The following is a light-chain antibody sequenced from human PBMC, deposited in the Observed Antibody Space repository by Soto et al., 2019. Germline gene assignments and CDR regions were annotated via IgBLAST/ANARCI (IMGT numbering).Light chain of an antibody. Sequence: EIVLTQSPGSLSLSPRERATLSCRASQTVDSTFFAWYQKKPGQAPRLLIYGASKRATDIPDRFSGSGSGTXXXXXXXRLEPEDXXVYYXQQYMSSVTFGQGTKVEIK. V-gene: IGKV3-20*01. CDR1: QTVDSTF. CDR2: GAS. J-gene: IGKJ1*01. CDR3: QQYMSSVT.